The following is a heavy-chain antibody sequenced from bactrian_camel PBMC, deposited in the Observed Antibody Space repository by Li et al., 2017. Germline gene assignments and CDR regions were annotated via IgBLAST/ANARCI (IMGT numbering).Heavy chain of an antibody. V-gene: IGHV3S1*01. D-gene: IGHD2*01. CDR2: IHSGGVST. CDR1: GFTFSNRW. Sequence: HVQLVESGGGLVQPGGSLRLSCAASGFTFSNRWIDWVRQAPGKGLEWISVIHSGGVSTYYADSVKGRFTSSRDNAKNTLYLQMNSLKPEDTAMYYCATNVYTYKALLYWGQGTQVTVS. CDR3: ATNVYTYKALLY. J-gene: IGHJ4*01.